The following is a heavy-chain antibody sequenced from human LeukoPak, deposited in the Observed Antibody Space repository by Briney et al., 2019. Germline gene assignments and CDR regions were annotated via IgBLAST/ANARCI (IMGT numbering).Heavy chain of an antibody. Sequence: PGGSLRLSCAASGFTFSSYGMSWVRQAPGKGLEWVSVIGVSGGYTYYADSVKGRFTISRDSSKNTLYLQMNSLRAEDTAVYYCAKGWGYYSDSSSYYYPFDYWGQGTLVTVSS. CDR2: IGVSGGYT. V-gene: IGHV3-23*01. D-gene: IGHD3-22*01. CDR1: GFTFSSYG. J-gene: IGHJ4*02. CDR3: AKGWGYYSDSSSYYYPFDY.